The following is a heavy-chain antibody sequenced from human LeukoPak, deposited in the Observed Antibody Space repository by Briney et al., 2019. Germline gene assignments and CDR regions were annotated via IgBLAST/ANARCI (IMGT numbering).Heavy chain of an antibody. J-gene: IGHJ1*01. CDR2: ISWDGGST. D-gene: IGHD3-3*01. V-gene: IGHV3-43D*04. CDR3: ARTSGSGYYTQYFQH. CDR1: GFTFDDYA. Sequence: GGSLRLSCAASGFTFDDYAMHWVRQAPGKGLEWVSLISWDGGSTYYADSVKGRFTISRDNAKNSLYLQMNSLRAEDTAVYYCARTSGSGYYTQYFQHWGQGTLVTVSS.